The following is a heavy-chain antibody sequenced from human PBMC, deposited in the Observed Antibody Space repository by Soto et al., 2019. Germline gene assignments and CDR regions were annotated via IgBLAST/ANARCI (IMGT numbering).Heavy chain of an antibody. CDR1: GFIFRSYS. Sequence: PGGSLRLSCAASGFIFRSYSMSWVRQAPGKGLEWVSSISGSGGSTYYADSVKGRFTISRDSSGNTLYLQMNSLRAEDTAVYYCAREQRYASGWYWGQGTLVTVSS. CDR3: AREQRYASGWY. V-gene: IGHV3-23*01. J-gene: IGHJ4*02. CDR2: ISGSGGST. D-gene: IGHD6-19*01.